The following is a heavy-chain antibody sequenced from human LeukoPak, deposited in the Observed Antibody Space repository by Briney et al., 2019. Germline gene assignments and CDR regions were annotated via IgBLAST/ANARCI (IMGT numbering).Heavy chain of an antibody. CDR3: AKRGVVIRVILVGFHKEAYYFDS. D-gene: IGHD3-22*01. J-gene: IGHJ4*02. CDR1: GLTLSNYG. CDR2: IAGSGGAT. Sequence: QPGESLRLSCAVSGLTLSNYGMSWVRHAPGKGLEWVAGIAGSGGATNYADSVKGRFNISRDSRKNTLYLKMNSLRADDTAVYFCAKRGVVIRVILVGFHKEAYYFDSWGQGALVTVSS. V-gene: IGHV3-23*01.